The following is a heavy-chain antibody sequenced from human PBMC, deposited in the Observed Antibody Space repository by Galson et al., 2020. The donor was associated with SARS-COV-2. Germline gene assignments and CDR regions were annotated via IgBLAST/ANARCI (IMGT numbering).Heavy chain of an antibody. CDR2: ISSSSSYI. V-gene: IGHV3-21*01. CDR3: ARDSRIGAAFDI. CDR1: GFTFSSYS. Sequence: GESLKISCAASGFTFSSYSMNWVRQAPGKGLEWVSSISSSSSYIYYADSVKGRFTISRDNAKNSLYLQMNSLRAEDTAVYYCARDSRIGAAFDIWGQGTMVTVSS. J-gene: IGHJ3*02.